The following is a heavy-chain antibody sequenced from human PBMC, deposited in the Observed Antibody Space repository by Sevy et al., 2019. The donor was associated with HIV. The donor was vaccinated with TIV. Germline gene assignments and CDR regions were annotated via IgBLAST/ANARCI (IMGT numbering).Heavy chain of an antibody. CDR3: ARDDHWAFDY. D-gene: IGHD7-27*01. V-gene: IGHV3-48*01. Sequence: GGSLRLSCVTSGFSFSSYSMNWVRQAPGKGLEWVSYISSSSGTIRYADSVKGRLTISRDNAMNSLFLQMNSLRAEDTVVYYCARDDHWAFDYWGQGALVTVSS. CDR2: ISSSSGTI. J-gene: IGHJ4*02. CDR1: GFSFSSYS.